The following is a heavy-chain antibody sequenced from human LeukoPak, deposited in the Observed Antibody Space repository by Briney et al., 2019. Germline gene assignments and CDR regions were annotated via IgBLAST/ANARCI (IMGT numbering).Heavy chain of an antibody. CDR1: GFTFSRYW. V-gene: IGHV3-7*01. CDR3: ARDKGDYDTSGSLFVF. J-gene: IGHJ4*02. CDR2: IKQGGGEI. D-gene: IGHD3-22*01. Sequence: GGSLRLSCVASGFTFSRYWMSWVRQVPRKGLEWVANIKQGGGEIYYVDSVKGRFTISRDNAKNSLYLQMNSLRAEDTAVYYCARDKGDYDTSGSLFVFGGQGTLVTVSS.